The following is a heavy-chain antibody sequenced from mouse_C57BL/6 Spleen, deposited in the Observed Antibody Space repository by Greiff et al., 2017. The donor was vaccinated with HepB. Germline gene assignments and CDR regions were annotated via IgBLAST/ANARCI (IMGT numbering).Heavy chain of an antibody. V-gene: IGHV1-80*01. D-gene: IGHD2-12*01. J-gene: IGHJ4*01. CDR1: GYAFSSYW. CDR2: IYPGDGDT. CDR3: AREDSFYAMDY. Sequence: LVESGAELVKPGASVKISCKASGYAFSSYWMNWVKQRPGKGLEWIGQIYPGDGDTNYNGKFKGKATLTADKSSSTAYMQLSSLTSEDSAVYFCAREDSFYAMDYWGQGTSVTVSS.